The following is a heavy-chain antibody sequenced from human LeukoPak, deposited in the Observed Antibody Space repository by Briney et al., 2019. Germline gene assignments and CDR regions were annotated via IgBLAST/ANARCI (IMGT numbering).Heavy chain of an antibody. V-gene: IGHV3-23*01. D-gene: IGHD4-23*01. CDR1: GFTFNNYV. Sequence: GGSLRLSCAASGFTFNNYVMSWVRQAPGKGLEWVSGIDYSGGATNYADSVQGRFTVSRDNSKNTLYLQMNSLRAEDTAVYYCARAGTSSGGFDYWGQGTLVTVSS. CDR2: IDYSGGAT. CDR3: ARAGTSSGGFDY. J-gene: IGHJ4*02.